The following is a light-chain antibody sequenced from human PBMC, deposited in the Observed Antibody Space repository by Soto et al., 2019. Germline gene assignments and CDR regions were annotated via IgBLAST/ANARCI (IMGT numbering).Light chain of an antibody. Sequence: DIQMTQSPSSLSASVGDRVTITCQASQDISNYLHWYQQKPGKAPTLLIYDASNLETGVPSRFSGSGSGTDFTFTISSLQPEDIATYYCQQYDNLPITFGPGTKVDIK. CDR3: QQYDNLPIT. CDR2: DAS. J-gene: IGKJ3*01. CDR1: QDISNY. V-gene: IGKV1-33*01.